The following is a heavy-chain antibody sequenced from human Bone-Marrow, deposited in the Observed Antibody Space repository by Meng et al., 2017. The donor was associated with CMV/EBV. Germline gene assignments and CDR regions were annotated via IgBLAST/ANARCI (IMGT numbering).Heavy chain of an antibody. D-gene: IGHD2-2*01. CDR3: ARVGRCSSTSCLRKYFQH. Sequence: SVKVSCKASGGTFSSYAISWVRQAPGQGLEWMGGIIPILGIANYAQKFQGRATITADKSTSTAYMELSSLRSEDTAVYYCARVGRCSSTSCLRKYFQHWGQGTLVTVSS. V-gene: IGHV1-69*10. CDR2: IIPILGIA. CDR1: GGTFSSYA. J-gene: IGHJ1*01.